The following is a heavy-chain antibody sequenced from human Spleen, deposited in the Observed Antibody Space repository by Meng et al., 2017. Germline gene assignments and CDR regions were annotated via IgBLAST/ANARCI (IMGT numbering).Heavy chain of an antibody. CDR1: GSTFSSYW. V-gene: IGHV3-7*01. J-gene: IGHJ4*02. CDR2: IKQDGSEK. D-gene: IGHD3-3*01. CDR3: ARGSDFPDY. Sequence: GGSLRLSCAASGSTFSSYWMSWVRQAPGKGLEWVANIKQDGSEKYYVDSVKGRFTISRDNAKNSLYLQMNSLRAEDMAVYYCARGSDFPDYWGQGTLVTVSS.